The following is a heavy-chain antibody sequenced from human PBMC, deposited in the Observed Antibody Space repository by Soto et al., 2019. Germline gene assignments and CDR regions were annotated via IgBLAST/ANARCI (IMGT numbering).Heavy chain of an antibody. J-gene: IGHJ4*02. D-gene: IGHD3-9*01. CDR2: IYYRGNT. Sequence: QLQESGPGLVKPSETLSLTCSVSGDSINSDKYYWGWIRQPPGKGLEWIGSIYYRGNTYYNPSPQTPVTISLDKSKSQFSRRLNSVTAADSAVYFCARLEGLATISYYFDFWGQGAQVTVSS. CDR3: ARLEGLATISYYFDF. V-gene: IGHV4-39*01. CDR1: GDSINSDKYY.